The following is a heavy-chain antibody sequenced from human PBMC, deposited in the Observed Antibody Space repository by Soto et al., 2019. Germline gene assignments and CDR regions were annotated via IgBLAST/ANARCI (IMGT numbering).Heavy chain of an antibody. CDR2: IIPILGIA. CDR1: GGTFSSYT. J-gene: IGHJ3*02. CDR3: AAVVVVVAAMGAVAFDI. V-gene: IGHV1-69*02. Sequence: QVQLVQSGAEVKKPGSSVKVSCKASGGTFSSYTISWVRQAPGQGLEWMGRIIPILGIANYAQKFQGRVTITADKSTSTACMELSRLRSEDTAVYYCAAVVVVVAAMGAVAFDIWGQGTMVTVSS. D-gene: IGHD2-15*01.